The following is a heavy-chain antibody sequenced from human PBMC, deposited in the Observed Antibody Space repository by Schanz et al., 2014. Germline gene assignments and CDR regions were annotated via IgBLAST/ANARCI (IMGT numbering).Heavy chain of an antibody. CDR2: MSYDGSNK. J-gene: IGHJ3*01. Sequence: QGQLVESGGGVVQPGRSLRLSCAASGFTFSSYAMHWVRQAPGKGLEWVAVMSYDGSNKYYADSVKGRFTISRDTSKTPLYLLLNSVRAEDPAVYSCARDYEGDLSSPRHDAFDVWGQGTVVIVSS. D-gene: IGHD2-21*02. CDR3: ARDYEGDLSSPRHDAFDV. V-gene: IGHV3-30-3*01. CDR1: GFTFSSYA.